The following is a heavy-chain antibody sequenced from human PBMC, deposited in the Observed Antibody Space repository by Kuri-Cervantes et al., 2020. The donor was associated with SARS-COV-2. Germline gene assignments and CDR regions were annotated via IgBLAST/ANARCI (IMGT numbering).Heavy chain of an antibody. CDR2: IYSGGST. D-gene: IGHD6-19*01. J-gene: IGHJ4*02. CDR3: ARSIIAVAGFGGRDY. CDR1: GFTFSSYG. V-gene: IGHV3-53*01. Sequence: GESLKISCAASGFTFSSYGMHWVRQAPGKGLEWVSVIYSGGSTYYADSVKGRFTISRDNSKNTLYLQMNSLRAEDTAVYYCARSIIAVAGFGGRDYWGQGTLVTVSS.